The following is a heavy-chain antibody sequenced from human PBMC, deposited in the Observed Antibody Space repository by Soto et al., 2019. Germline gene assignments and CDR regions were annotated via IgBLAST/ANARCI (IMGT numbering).Heavy chain of an antibody. J-gene: IGHJ4*02. CDR2: INPNSGGT. D-gene: IGHD5-18*01. CDR1: GYTFTGYY. Sequence: GESLKISCKASGYTFTGYYMHWVRQAPGQGLEWMGWINPNSGGTNYAQKFQGRVTMTRDTSISTAYMELSRLRSDDTAVYYCARVRPGRYSYGYCFDYWGQGTLVTVS. CDR3: ARVRPGRYSYGYCFDY. V-gene: IGHV1-2*02.